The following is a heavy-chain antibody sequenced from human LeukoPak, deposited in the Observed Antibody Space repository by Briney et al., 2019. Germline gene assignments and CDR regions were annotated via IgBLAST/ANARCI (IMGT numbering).Heavy chain of an antibody. V-gene: IGHV4-34*01. CDR2: INHSGST. J-gene: IGHJ4*02. Sequence: KPSETLSLTRAVYGGSFSGYYWSWIRQPPGKGLEWIGEINHSGSTNYNPSLKSRVTISVDTSKNQFSLKLSSVTAADTAVYYCAREGGIAVAGVDYWGQGTLVTVSS. CDR3: AREGGIAVAGVDY. CDR1: GGSFSGYY. D-gene: IGHD6-19*01.